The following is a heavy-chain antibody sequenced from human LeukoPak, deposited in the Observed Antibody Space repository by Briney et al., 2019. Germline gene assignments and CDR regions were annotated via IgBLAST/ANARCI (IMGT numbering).Heavy chain of an antibody. V-gene: IGHV1-18*01. Sequence: ASVKVSCKASGYTLTSYGISWVRQAPGQGLEWMGWISAYNGNTNYAQKLQGRVTMTTDTSTSTAYMELRSLRSDDTAVYYCARAYPKVLEWLLYSYDAFDIWGQGTMVTVSS. CDR1: GYTLTSYG. CDR2: ISAYNGNT. CDR3: ARAYPKVLEWLLYSYDAFDI. J-gene: IGHJ3*02. D-gene: IGHD3-3*01.